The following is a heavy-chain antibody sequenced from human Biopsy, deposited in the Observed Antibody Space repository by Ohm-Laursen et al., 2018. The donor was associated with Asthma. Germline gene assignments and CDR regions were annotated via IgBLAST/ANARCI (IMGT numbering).Heavy chain of an antibody. CDR1: RFTYD. Sequence: SLRLSCTASRFTYDMHWVRQAPGKGLEWVAVISYDGSSIYYADSVQGRVTISRDNSKNTLSLQMNSLRAEDTAVYYCARAYGGSFFSGSFDIWGQGTMVTVSS. CDR2: ISYDGSSI. D-gene: IGHD4-23*01. J-gene: IGHJ3*02. V-gene: IGHV3-30*14. CDR3: ARAYGGSFFSGSFDI.